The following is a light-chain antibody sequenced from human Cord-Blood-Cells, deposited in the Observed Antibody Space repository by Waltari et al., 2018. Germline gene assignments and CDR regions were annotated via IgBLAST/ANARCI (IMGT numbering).Light chain of an antibody. V-gene: IGLV2-14*03. CDR1: SSDVGGYNY. J-gene: IGLJ3*02. CDR2: DVS. Sequence: QSALTQPASVSGSPGQSITISCTGTSSDVGGYNYVSWYQQHPGKAPKLMINDVSNRPSGVSNRFSGSKSGNTASLTISGLQVEDEADYYCSSYTSNSTWVFGGGTKLTVL. CDR3: SSYTSNSTWV.